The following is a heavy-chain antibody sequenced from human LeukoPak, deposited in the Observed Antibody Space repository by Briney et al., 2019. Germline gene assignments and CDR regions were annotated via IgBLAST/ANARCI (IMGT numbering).Heavy chain of an antibody. CDR1: GGSTSSYY. D-gene: IGHD2-15*01. CDR3: ARGPRIPCSGGSCYSGYYYMDV. J-gene: IGHJ6*03. CDR2: IYYSGST. V-gene: IGHV4-59*01. Sequence: PSETLSLTCTVSGGSTSSYYWSWIRQPPGKGLEWIGYIYYSGSTNYNPSLKSRVTISVDTSKNQFSLKLSSVTAADTAVYYCARGPRIPCSGGSCYSGYYYMDVWGKGTTVTVSS.